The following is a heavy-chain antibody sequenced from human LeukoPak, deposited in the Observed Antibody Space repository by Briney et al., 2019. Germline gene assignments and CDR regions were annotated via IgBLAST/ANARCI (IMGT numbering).Heavy chain of an antibody. Sequence: SETLSLTCAVYGGSFSGYSWNWIRQPPVKGLEWIGEINHSGGTNYNPSLKSRVTISVDTSKKQFSLKLSSVTAADTAVYYCARVIDCSSTSCYAGYYYYGMDVWGQGTTVTVSS. V-gene: IGHV4-34*01. D-gene: IGHD2-2*01. CDR2: INHSGGT. CDR3: ARVIDCSSTSCYAGYYYYGMDV. CDR1: GGSFSGYS. J-gene: IGHJ6*02.